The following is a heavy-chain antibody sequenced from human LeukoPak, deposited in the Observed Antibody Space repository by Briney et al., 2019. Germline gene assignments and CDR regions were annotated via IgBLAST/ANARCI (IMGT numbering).Heavy chain of an antibody. CDR3: ATVVPAQYYYYYMDV. J-gene: IGHJ6*03. CDR2: ISSSGSTI. D-gene: IGHD2-2*01. V-gene: IGHV3-48*03. Sequence: PGGSLRLSCTASGFTFSSYEMNWVRQAPGKGLEWVSYISSSGSTIYYADSVKGRFTISRDNAKNSLYLQMNSLRAEDTAVYYCATVVPAQYYYYYMDVWGKGTTATVSS. CDR1: GFTFSSYE.